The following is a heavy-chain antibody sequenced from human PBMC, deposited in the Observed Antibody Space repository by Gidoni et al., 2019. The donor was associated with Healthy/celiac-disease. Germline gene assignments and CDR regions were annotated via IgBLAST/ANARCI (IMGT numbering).Heavy chain of an antibody. Sequence: QVQLQETGPGLVKHSPTLSRTCTVSGCSIITGCYYWRWLRQHPGKGLAWIGYISYSGSTYYNPSLKSRVTISVDTSKNQFSLKLSSVAAADTAVYYCARANYDFWSGYLFYFDYWGQGTLVTVSS. CDR1: GCSIITGCYY. CDR3: ARANYDFWSGYLFYFDY. J-gene: IGHJ4*02. D-gene: IGHD3-3*01. V-gene: IGHV4-31*03. CDR2: ISYSGST.